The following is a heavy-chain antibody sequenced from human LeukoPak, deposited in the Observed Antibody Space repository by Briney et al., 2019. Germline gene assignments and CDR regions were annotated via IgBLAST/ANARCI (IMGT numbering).Heavy chain of an antibody. J-gene: IGHJ4*02. CDR1: GFTFSSYW. V-gene: IGHV3-7*01. CDR2: IKQDGSEK. D-gene: IGHD1-14*01. Sequence: TGGSLRLSCAASGFTFSSYWMSWVRQAPGKGLEWVANIKQDGSEKYYVDSVKGRFTISRDNAKNSLYLQMNSLRAEDTAVYYCARAVSRNTRCFDYWGQGILVTVSS. CDR3: ARAVSRNTRCFDY.